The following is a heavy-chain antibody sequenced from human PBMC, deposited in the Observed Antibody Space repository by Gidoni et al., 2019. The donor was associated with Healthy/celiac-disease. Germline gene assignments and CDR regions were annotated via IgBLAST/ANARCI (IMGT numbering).Heavy chain of an antibody. CDR2: ISSSSSTI. Sequence: EVQLVESGGGLVQPGGSLRLSCAASGFTFSSESMNWVRQAPGKGLEWVSYISSSSSTIYYADSVNGRFTISRDNAKNSLYLQMNSLRAEDTAVYYCARDNPQMPYSSSWYIGVYYYYGMDVWGQGTTVTVSS. V-gene: IGHV3-48*01. J-gene: IGHJ6*02. CDR3: ARDNPQMPYSSSWYIGVYYYYGMDV. CDR1: GFTFSSES. D-gene: IGHD6-13*01.